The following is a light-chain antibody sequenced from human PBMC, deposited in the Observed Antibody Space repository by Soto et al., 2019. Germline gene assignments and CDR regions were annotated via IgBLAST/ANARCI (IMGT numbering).Light chain of an antibody. CDR1: QSISSW. Sequence: DIQMTQSPSTLSASVGDRVTITCRASQSISSWLAWYQQKPGKAPKLLIYKASSLESGVPSRFSGSGSWTEFTLTISSLQPYDFATYYCQHYNSYSPLTFGQGTKLEIK. CDR3: QHYNSYSPLT. J-gene: IGKJ2*01. CDR2: KAS. V-gene: IGKV1-5*03.